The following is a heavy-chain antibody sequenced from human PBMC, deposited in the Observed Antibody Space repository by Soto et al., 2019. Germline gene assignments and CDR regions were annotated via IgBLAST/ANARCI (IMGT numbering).Heavy chain of an antibody. CDR3: ARGGTPAYYYGMDV. J-gene: IGHJ6*02. Sequence: SETLSLTCAVSGGSISSSDWWSWVRQPPGKGLEWIGEIYHSGSTNYNPSLKSRVTISVDKSKNQFSLKLSSVTAADTAVYYCARGGTPAYYYGMDVWGQGTTVTVSS. CDR1: GGSISSSDW. D-gene: IGHD3-16*01. V-gene: IGHV4-4*02. CDR2: IYHSGST.